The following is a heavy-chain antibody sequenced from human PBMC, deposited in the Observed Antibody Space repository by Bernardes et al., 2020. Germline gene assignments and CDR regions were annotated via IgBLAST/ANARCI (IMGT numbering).Heavy chain of an antibody. CDR1: GGSFSGYY. Sequence: SETLSLTCAVYGGSFSGYYWSWIRQPPGKGLEWIGEINHSGSTNYNPSLKSRVTISVDTSKNQFSLKLSSVTAADTAVYYCARGANHRYKWLFRAFDIWGQGTMVTVSS. CDR3: ARGANHRYKWLFRAFDI. J-gene: IGHJ3*02. V-gene: IGHV4-34*01. D-gene: IGHD3-22*01. CDR2: INHSGST.